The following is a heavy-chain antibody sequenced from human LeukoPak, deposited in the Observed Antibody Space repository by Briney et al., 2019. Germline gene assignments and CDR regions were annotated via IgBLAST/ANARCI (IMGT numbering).Heavy chain of an antibody. Sequence: GGSLRLSCAASGFTFDDYGMSWVREAPGKGLEWGSGINWNGGRRGYAESVKGRFTISRDTAKSSLYLRIYRVRDSRTASYNCARDGGTAMVPDYWGQGTLVTVS. CDR1: GFTFDDYG. J-gene: IGHJ4*02. D-gene: IGHD5-18*01. CDR3: ARDGGTAMVPDY. CDR2: INWNGGRR. V-gene: IGHV3-20*01.